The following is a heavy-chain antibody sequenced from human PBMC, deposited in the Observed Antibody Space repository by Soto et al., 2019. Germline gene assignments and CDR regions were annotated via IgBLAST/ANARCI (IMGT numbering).Heavy chain of an antibody. Sequence: SETLSLTCTVSGGSISSGGYYWSWIRQHPGKGLEWIGYIYYSGSTYYNPSLKSRVTISVDTSKNQFSLKLSSVTAADTAVYYCAGGTVSVTTASNWFDPWGQGTLVTVSS. CDR3: AGGTVSVTTASNWFDP. J-gene: IGHJ5*02. D-gene: IGHD4-4*01. V-gene: IGHV4-31*03. CDR2: IYYSGST. CDR1: GGSISSGGYY.